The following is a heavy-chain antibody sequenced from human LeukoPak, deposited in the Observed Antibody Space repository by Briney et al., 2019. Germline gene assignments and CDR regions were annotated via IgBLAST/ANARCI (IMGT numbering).Heavy chain of an antibody. CDR1: GGSISSYS. Sequence: SETLSLTCTVSGGSISSYSWSWIRQPPGKGLEWIGYIYYSGSTNYNPSLKSRVTISVDTSKNQFSLKLSSVTAADTAVYYCATFLYDSGTFYPEVYWGQGTLVTVSS. CDR2: IYYSGST. D-gene: IGHD3-10*01. CDR3: ATFLYDSGTFYPEVY. J-gene: IGHJ4*02. V-gene: IGHV4-59*08.